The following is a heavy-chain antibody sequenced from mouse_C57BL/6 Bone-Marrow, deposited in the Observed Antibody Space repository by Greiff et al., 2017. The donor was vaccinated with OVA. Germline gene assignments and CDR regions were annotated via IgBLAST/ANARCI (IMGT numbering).Heavy chain of an antibody. V-gene: IGHV1-81*01. CDR2: IYPRSGNT. CDR1: GYTFTSYG. Sequence: VMLVESGAELARPGASVKLSCKASGYTFTSYGISWVKQRTGQGLEWIGEIYPRSGNTYYNEKFKGKATLTADKSSSTAYMELRSLTSEDSAVYFCARRSISLYFDYWGQGTTLTVSS. J-gene: IGHJ2*01. D-gene: IGHD2-10*02. CDR3: ARRSISLYFDY.